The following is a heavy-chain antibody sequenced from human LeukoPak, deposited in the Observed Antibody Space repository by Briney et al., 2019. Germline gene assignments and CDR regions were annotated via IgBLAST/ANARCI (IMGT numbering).Heavy chain of an antibody. J-gene: IGHJ4*02. CDR1: GFTFSSYA. CDR3: AKGGSSSWYGGGFDY. CDR2: ISGSGGST. V-gene: IGHV3-23*01. D-gene: IGHD6-13*01. Sequence: PTGGSLRLSCAASGFTFSSYAMSWVRQAPGKGLEWVSAISGSGGSTYYADSVKGRSTISRDNSKNTLYLQMNSLRAEDTAVYYCAKGGSSSWYGGGFDYWGQGTLVTVSS.